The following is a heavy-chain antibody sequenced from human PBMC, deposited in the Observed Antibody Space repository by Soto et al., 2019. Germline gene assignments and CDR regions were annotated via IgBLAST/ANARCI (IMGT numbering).Heavy chain of an antibody. CDR3: ASRPMVGYCSGGSCYSGFDY. CDR2: INHSGST. Sequence: QVQLQQWGAGLLKPSETLSLTCAVYGGSFSGYYWSWIRQPPGKGLEWIGEINHSGSTNYNPSLKSRVTISVDTSKNQFSLKLSSVTAADTAVYYCASRPMVGYCSGGSCYSGFDYWGQGTLVTVFS. J-gene: IGHJ4*02. V-gene: IGHV4-34*01. D-gene: IGHD2-15*01. CDR1: GGSFSGYY.